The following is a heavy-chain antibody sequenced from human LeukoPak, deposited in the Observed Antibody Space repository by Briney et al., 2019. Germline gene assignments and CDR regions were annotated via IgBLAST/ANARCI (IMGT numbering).Heavy chain of an antibody. V-gene: IGHV1-69*06. D-gene: IGHD3-3*01. CDR1: GGTFSSYV. CDR3: ARDSLRFLEWLPPDYYYYMDV. CDR2: IIPIFGTA. J-gene: IGHJ6*03. Sequence: ASVKVSCKASGGTFSSYVISWVRQAPGQGLEWMGGIIPIFGTANYAQKFQGRVTITADKSTSTAYMELSSLRSEDTAVYYCARDSLRFLEWLPPDYYYYMDVWGKGTTVTVSS.